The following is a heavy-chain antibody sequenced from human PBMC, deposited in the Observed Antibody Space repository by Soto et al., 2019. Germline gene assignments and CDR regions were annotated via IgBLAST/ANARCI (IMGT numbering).Heavy chain of an antibody. Sequence: AWSLRLSCEASGFTFSDYVMNCVRQGPRKGLLWVSTIGRGDDKHCADSVNCCVPTSRDSSKKTLFLQMNCLRAEDMALYFRARDGTTVGQHYFGMDVWGQGSTVNVSS. D-gene: IGHD4-4*01. J-gene: IGHJ6*02. CDR2: IGRGDDK. CDR1: GFTFSDYV. CDR3: ARDGTTVGQHYFGMDV. V-gene: IGHV3-23*01.